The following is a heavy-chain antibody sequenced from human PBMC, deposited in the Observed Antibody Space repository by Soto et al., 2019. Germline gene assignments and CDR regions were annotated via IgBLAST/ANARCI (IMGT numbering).Heavy chain of an antibody. CDR1: GFIINNYA. V-gene: IGHV3-30-3*01. D-gene: IGHD3-3*01. CDR2: ISYDGSNK. Sequence: QVQLLESGGGVVQPGRSLRLSCTASGFIINNYAMHWVRQAPGKGLEWVAVISYDGSNKFYADSVRGRFTISTDNPKNTLYVERKTMRAEDTAVYPWARTQDFGGPPYYYGLDVWGQGTAVKVSS. CDR3: ARTQDFGGPPYYYGLDV. J-gene: IGHJ6*02.